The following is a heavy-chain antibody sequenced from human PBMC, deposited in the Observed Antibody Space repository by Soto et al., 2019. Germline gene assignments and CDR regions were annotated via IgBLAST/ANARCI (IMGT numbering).Heavy chain of an antibody. V-gene: IGHV3-21*01. CDR3: AREDVDYKDYYYYGMDV. Sequence: PGGSLRLSXAASGFTFSSYSMNWVRQAPGKGLEWVSSISSSSSYIYYADSVKGRFTISRDNAKNSLYLQMNSLRAEDTAVYYCAREDVDYKDYYYYGMDVWGQGTTVTVSS. CDR2: ISSSSSYI. D-gene: IGHD4-4*01. J-gene: IGHJ6*02. CDR1: GFTFSSYS.